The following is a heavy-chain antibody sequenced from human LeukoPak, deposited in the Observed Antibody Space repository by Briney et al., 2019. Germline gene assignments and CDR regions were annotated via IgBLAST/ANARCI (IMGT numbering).Heavy chain of an antibody. CDR3: ARDDSSSWDY. CDR1: GYTFTGYY. CDR2: INPNSGGI. J-gene: IGHJ4*02. V-gene: IGHV1-2*02. D-gene: IGHD6-13*01. Sequence: ASVKLSCKASGYTFTGYYMHWVRQAPGQGLEWMGWINPNSGGINYAQKFQGRVTMTRDTTISTAYMELSRLRSDDTAVYYCARDDSSSWDYWGQGTLVTVSS.